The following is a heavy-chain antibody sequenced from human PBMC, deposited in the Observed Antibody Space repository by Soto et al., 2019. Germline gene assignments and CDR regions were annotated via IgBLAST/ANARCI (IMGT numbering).Heavy chain of an antibody. V-gene: IGHV3-30-3*01. Sequence: QVQLVESGGGVVQPGRSLRLSCAASGFTFSSYAMHWVRQAPGKGLEWVAVISDDGSNKYYADSVKGRFTISRDNSKNTLYLQMHSLRAEDTAVYYCARDFHYGNKWNYLDYWGQGTLVTVSS. CDR2: ISDDGSNK. J-gene: IGHJ4*02. CDR1: GFTFSSYA. D-gene: IGHD3-16*01. CDR3: ARDFHYGNKWNYLDY.